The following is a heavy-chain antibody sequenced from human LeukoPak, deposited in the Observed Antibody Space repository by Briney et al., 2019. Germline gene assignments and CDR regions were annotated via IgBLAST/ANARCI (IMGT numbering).Heavy chain of an antibody. CDR1: GYTFTSYA. CDR2: INAGNGNT. CDR3: AWGSSEPPPDSYYFDY. V-gene: IGHV1-3*01. D-gene: IGHD6-13*01. Sequence: ASVKVSCKASGYTFTSYAMHWVRQAPGQRPEWMGWINAGNGNTKYSQKFQGRVTITRDTSASTAYMELSSLRSEDTAVYYCAWGSSEPPPDSYYFDYWGQGTLVTVSS. J-gene: IGHJ4*02.